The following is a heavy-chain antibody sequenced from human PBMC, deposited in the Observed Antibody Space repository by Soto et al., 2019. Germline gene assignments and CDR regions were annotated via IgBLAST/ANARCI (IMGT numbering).Heavy chain of an antibody. CDR3: ARGYYYYDSSGYHDAFDI. J-gene: IGHJ3*02. Sequence: QVQLVQSGAEVKKPGASVKVSCKASGYTFTSYDINWVRQATGQGLEWMGWMNPNSGNTGYAQKFQGRVTMTRNTSISTAYMELSSLRSDDTAVYYCARGYYYYDSSGYHDAFDIWGQGTMVTVSS. V-gene: IGHV1-8*01. CDR2: MNPNSGNT. CDR1: GYTFTSYD. D-gene: IGHD3-22*01.